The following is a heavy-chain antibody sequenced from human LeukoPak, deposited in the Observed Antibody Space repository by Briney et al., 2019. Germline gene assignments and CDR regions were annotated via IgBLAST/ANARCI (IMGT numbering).Heavy chain of an antibody. CDR2: INPNSGGT. CDR3: ASDYYGSGSLYYMDV. J-gene: IGHJ6*03. Sequence: ASVKVSCKASGYTFTAYYIHWVRQAPGQGLEWTGWINPNSGGTNYAQKFQGRVTMTRDTSISTAYMELSRLRSDDTAVYYCASDYYGSGSLYYMDVWGKGTTVTISS. V-gene: IGHV1-2*02. D-gene: IGHD3-10*01. CDR1: GYTFTAYY.